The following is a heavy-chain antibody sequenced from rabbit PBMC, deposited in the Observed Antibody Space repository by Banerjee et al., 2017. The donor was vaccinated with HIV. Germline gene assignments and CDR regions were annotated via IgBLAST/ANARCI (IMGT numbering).Heavy chain of an antibody. CDR3: AKDWAGSPYYFDL. D-gene: IGHD4-2*01. Sequence: QEQLEESGGDLVKPEGSLTLTCTASGFDFSSNAMCWVRQAPGKGLEWIACIYVGGSGSTGYASWAKGRFTISKTSSTTVTLQMTSLTAADTATYFCAKDWAGSPYYFDLWGPGTLVTVS. J-gene: IGHJ4*01. CDR2: IYVGGSGST. V-gene: IGHV1S45*01. CDR1: GFDFSSNA.